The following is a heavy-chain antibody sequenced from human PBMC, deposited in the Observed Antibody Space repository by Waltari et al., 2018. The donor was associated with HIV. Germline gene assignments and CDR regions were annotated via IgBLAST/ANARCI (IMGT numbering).Heavy chain of an antibody. Sequence: QITLKASGPTLVKPTQTLTLTCTFSGFSLSTRGVGVGWIRQPQGKALEWLALIYWDDDTRYSPSLKSRLTITKDTSKNQVVLTMTNMDPVDTATYYCAHSSFTYYYDSSGLGSSPDFDYWGQGTLVTVSS. CDR1: GFSLSTRGVG. CDR2: IYWDDDT. CDR3: AHSSFTYYYDSSGLGSSPDFDY. D-gene: IGHD3-22*01. V-gene: IGHV2-5*02. J-gene: IGHJ4*02.